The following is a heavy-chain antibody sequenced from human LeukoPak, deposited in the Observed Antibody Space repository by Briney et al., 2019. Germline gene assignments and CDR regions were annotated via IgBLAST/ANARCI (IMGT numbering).Heavy chain of an antibody. CDR3: ATYCVGVGGRGH. D-gene: IGHD2-21*01. CDR1: GGSVSSGYFH. J-gene: IGHJ4*02. Sequence: SETLSLTCTVSGGSVSSGYFHWSWIRQAPGKGLEWIGHDGHTNYNPSLRSRVTISIDTSSNQFSLRLNSVTAADTGVYYCATYCVGVGGRGHWGPGTLVTVSS. V-gene: IGHV4-61*01. CDR2: DGHT.